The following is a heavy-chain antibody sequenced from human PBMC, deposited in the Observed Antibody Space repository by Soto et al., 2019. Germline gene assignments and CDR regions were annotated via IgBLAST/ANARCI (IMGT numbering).Heavy chain of an antibody. V-gene: IGHV3-7*04. D-gene: IGHD3-10*01. CDR3: AREIMVRGVNYYYYGMDV. CDR2: IKQDGSEK. J-gene: IGHJ6*02. Sequence: EVQLVESGGGLVQPGGSLRLSCAASGFTFSSYWMSWVRQAPGKGLEWVANIKQDGSEKYYVDSVKGRFTISRDNAKNALYLQMNGLRAEDTAVYYCAREIMVRGVNYYYYGMDVWGQGTTVTVSS. CDR1: GFTFSSYW.